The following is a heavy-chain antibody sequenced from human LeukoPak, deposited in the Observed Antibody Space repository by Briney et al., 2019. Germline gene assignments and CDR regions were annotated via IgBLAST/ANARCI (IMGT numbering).Heavy chain of an antibody. CDR1: GFSFSSYA. D-gene: IGHD1-7*01. CDR3: AREALLTGTTTVRVGFDY. CDR2: ISGSGGST. V-gene: IGHV3-23*01. J-gene: IGHJ4*02. Sequence: GGSLRLSCATSGFSFSSYAMSWVRQAPGKGLEWVSAISGSGGSTYYADSVKGRFTISRDNSKNTLYLQMNSLRAEDTAVYYCAREALLTGTTTVRVGFDYWGQGTLVTVSS.